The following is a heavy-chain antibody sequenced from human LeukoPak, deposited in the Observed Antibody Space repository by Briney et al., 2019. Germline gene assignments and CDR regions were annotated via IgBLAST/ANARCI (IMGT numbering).Heavy chain of an antibody. Sequence: GGSLRLSCAASGFTFSSYAMSWVRQAPGKGLEWVSVIYSGGSTYYADSVKGRFTISRDNSKNTLYLQMNSLRAEDAAVYYCARTRSGTHFDYWGQGTLVTVSS. CDR2: IYSGGST. V-gene: IGHV3-53*01. CDR1: GFTFSSYA. J-gene: IGHJ4*02. CDR3: ARTRSGTHFDY.